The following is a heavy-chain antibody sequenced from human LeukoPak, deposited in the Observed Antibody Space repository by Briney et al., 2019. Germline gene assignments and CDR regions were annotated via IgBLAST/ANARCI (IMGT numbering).Heavy chain of an antibody. CDR3: AKDLGYRWELLRSCFDY. J-gene: IGHJ4*02. Sequence: GGSLRLSCAASGFTFRYYGMSWVRQAPGKGLEWVSAISGSGGSTYYADSVKGRFTISRDNSKNTLYLQMNSLRAEDTAVYYCAKDLGYRWELLRSCFDYWGQGTLVTVSS. D-gene: IGHD1-26*01. CDR1: GFTFRYYG. CDR2: ISGSGGST. V-gene: IGHV3-23*01.